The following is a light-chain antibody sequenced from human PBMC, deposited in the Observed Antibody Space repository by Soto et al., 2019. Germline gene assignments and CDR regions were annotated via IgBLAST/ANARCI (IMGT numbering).Light chain of an antibody. CDR3: RQYNNWPRT. CDR1: QSVSSD. Sequence: EIVMTQSPATLSVSPGERATLSCRASQSVSSDLVWYQQKPGQAPRLLIYGASTRATGIPARFSGSGSGTEFTLTISSLQSEDFAVYYCRQYNNWPRTFGQGTKVDIK. V-gene: IGKV3-15*01. J-gene: IGKJ1*01. CDR2: GAS.